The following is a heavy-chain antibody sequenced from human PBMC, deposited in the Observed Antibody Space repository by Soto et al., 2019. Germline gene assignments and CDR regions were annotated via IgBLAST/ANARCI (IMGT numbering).Heavy chain of an antibody. V-gene: IGHV4-59*01. CDR3: AAGIVATIPTFDY. Sequence: SETLSLTCTVSGGSISSYYWSWIRQPPGKGLEWIGYIYYSGGTNYNPSLKSRVTISVDTSKNQFSLKLSSVTAADTAVHYCAAGIVATIPTFDYWGQGTLVTVSS. J-gene: IGHJ4*02. CDR1: GGSISSYY. D-gene: IGHD5-12*01. CDR2: IYYSGGT.